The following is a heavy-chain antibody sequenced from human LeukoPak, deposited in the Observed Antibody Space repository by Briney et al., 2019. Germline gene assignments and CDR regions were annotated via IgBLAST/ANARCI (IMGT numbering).Heavy chain of an antibody. CDR3: AGDRSMAYYDFWSGYYTPSNYYYMDV. CDR1: GYTLTELS. D-gene: IGHD3-3*01. J-gene: IGHJ6*03. V-gene: IGHV1-24*01. CDR2: FDPEVGET. Sequence: ASVKVSCKVSGYTLTELSMHWVRQAPGKGLEWMGGFDPEVGETIYAQKFQGRVTMTEDTSTDTAYMELSRLRSDDTAVYYCAGDRSMAYYDFWSGYYTPSNYYYMDVWGKGTTVTVSS.